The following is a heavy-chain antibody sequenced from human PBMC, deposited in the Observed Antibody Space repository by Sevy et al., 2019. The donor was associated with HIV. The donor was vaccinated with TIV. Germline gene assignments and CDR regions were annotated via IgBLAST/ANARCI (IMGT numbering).Heavy chain of an antibody. Sequence: ASVKVSCKASGFTFTSSAVQWVRQARGQRLEWIGWIVVGSGNTNYAQKFQERVTITRNMSTSTAYMELSSLRSEDTAVYYCAAGAHYGYYGMDVWGQGTTVTVSS. CDR1: GFTFTSSA. J-gene: IGHJ6*02. V-gene: IGHV1-58*01. CDR2: IVVGSGNT. CDR3: AAGAHYGYYGMDV.